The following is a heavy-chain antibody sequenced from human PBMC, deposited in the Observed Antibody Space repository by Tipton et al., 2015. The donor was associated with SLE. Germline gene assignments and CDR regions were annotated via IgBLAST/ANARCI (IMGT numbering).Heavy chain of an antibody. V-gene: IGHV4-38-2*02. CDR2: IYRSGNT. Sequence: TLSLTCTVSGDSISSGYYWGWIRQPPGKGLEWIGSIYRSGNTFYNPSLKSRVTISVDTSKNQFSLKLSSVTAADTAVYYCATLDASGSYPFDYWGQGTRVTVSS. D-gene: IGHD3-10*01. J-gene: IGHJ4*02. CDR3: ATLDASGSYPFDY. CDR1: GDSISSGYY.